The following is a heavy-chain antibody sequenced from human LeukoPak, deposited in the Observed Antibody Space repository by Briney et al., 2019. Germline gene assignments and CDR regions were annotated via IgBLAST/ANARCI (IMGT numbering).Heavy chain of an antibody. D-gene: IGHD3-10*01. J-gene: IGHJ6*03. CDR2: IRYDGSNK. CDR3: ARDHRVGYYYYYMDV. CDR1: GFTFSSYG. Sequence: PGGSLRLSCAASGFTFSSYGMHWVRQAPGKGLEWVAFIRYDGSNKYYADSVKGRFTISRDNAKNSLYLQMNSLRAEDTAVYYCARDHRVGYYYYYMDVWGKGTTVTVSS. V-gene: IGHV3-30*02.